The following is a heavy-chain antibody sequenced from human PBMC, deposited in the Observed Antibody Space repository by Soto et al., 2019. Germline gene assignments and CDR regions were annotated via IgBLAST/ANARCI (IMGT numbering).Heavy chain of an antibody. CDR2: IYSSGNT. V-gene: IGHV4-4*07. J-gene: IGHJ5*02. D-gene: IGHD3-3*01. Sequence: SETLSLTCSVSGGTISGYYWTWIRQPAGKGLEWIGRIYSSGNTKYNPSLQSRVTMSLDTSNSQFSLRLTSVTAADTAVYYCARGQRFSDWFDPWGQGTLVTVSS. CDR1: GGTISGYY. CDR3: ARGQRFSDWFDP.